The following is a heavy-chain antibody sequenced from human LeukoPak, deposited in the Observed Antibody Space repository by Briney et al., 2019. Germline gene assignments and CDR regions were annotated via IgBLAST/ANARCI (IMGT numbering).Heavy chain of an antibody. V-gene: IGHV3-7*01. CDR2: INRDGSEK. Sequence: GGSLRLSCAASGFSLSSHWMSWVRQAPGKGLEWVANINRDGSEKYYVDSVKGRFTISRDNAKISLYLQINSLRAEDTAVYYCARGGYTSSWFWVYWGQGSLVAVSS. D-gene: IGHD3-10*01. CDR3: ARGGYTSSWFWVY. CDR1: GFSLSSHW. J-gene: IGHJ4*02.